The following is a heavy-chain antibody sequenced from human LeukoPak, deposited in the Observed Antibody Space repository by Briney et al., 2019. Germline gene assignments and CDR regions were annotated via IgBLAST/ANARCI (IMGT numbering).Heavy chain of an antibody. CDR3: ARGGSYYNEAFDT. Sequence: GCSLRLSCAASGFTLSRHSMNFVRQAPPNALEWVSYIRSSGSTIYYADSVKGRFTISRDNAKNSLYLQMNSLRVEDTAVYYCARGGSYYNEAFDTWGQGTMVTVSS. J-gene: IGHJ3*02. D-gene: IGHD1-26*01. CDR1: GFTLSRHS. CDR2: IRSSGSTI. V-gene: IGHV3-48*01.